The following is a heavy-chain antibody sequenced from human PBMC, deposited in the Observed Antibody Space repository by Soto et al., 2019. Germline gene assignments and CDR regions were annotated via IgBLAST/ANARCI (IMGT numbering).Heavy chain of an antibody. V-gene: IGHV1-2*04. D-gene: IGHD2-15*01. CDR2: INPNSGGT. CDR1: GYTFTGYY. J-gene: IGHJ6*02. Sequence: GASVKVSCKASGYTFTGYYMHWVRQAPGQGLEWIGWINPNSGGTNYAQKFQGWVTMTRDTSISTAYMELSRLRSDDTAVYYCASGSVVAALYGMDVWGQGTTVTVSS. CDR3: ASGSVVAALYGMDV.